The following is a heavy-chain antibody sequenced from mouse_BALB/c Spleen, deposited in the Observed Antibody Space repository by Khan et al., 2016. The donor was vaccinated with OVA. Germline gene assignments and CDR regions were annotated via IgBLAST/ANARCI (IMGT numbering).Heavy chain of an antibody. CDR1: GYSTTSDYA. Sequence: EVQLVESGPGLVKPSQSLSLTCTVTGYSTTSDYAWNWIRQFPGNKLEWMGFISYSGNTKYNPSLKSRISVTRDTSKNQFFLQLNSVTTEDTATYYCARVYGGDFDYWGQGTTLTVSS. CDR3: ARVYGGDFDY. D-gene: IGHD2-10*02. CDR2: ISYSGNT. J-gene: IGHJ2*01. V-gene: IGHV3-2*02.